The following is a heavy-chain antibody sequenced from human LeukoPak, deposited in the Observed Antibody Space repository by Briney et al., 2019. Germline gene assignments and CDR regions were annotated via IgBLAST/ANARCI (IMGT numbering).Heavy chain of an antibody. CDR1: GFTIRSYG. CDR2: ISYDGSNK. V-gene: IGHV3-30*18. D-gene: IGHD6-13*01. J-gene: IGHJ5*02. CDR3: AKAPYSSSWSTFDP. Sequence: GGSLRLSCAASGFTIRSYGMHWVRQAPGKGLEWVAVISYDGSNKYYADSVKGRFTVSRDNSKNTLYLQMNSLRAEDTAVYYCAKAPYSSSWSTFDPWGQGTLVTVSS.